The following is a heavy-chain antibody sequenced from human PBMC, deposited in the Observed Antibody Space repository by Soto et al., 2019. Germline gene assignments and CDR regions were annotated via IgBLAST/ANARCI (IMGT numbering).Heavy chain of an antibody. CDR1: GGTFSSYP. Sequence: QVQLVQSGAEVKKPGSSVKVSCGASGGTFSSYPINWVRQAPGQGLEWMGGFIPFFGTSNYAQKFQGRVTITADESTSTAYMELRSLRSEDTAVYYCARVGHITNYGMAVWGQGTTVTVSS. V-gene: IGHV1-69*01. CDR2: FIPFFGTS. CDR3: ARVGHITNYGMAV. J-gene: IGHJ6*02. D-gene: IGHD1-26*01.